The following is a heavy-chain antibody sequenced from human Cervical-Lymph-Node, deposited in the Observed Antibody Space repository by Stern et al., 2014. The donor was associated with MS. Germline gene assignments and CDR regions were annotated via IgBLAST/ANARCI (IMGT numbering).Heavy chain of an antibody. CDR1: GGSISNTNW. V-gene: IGHV4-4*02. J-gene: IGHJ5*01. D-gene: IGHD5-12*01. Sequence: QVQLQESGPGLVKPSGTLSLTCAVSGGSISNTNWWGWVRQTPGMGLEWVGEIYHSGTTNFSPSLKSRVTMSVDKSKNQFSLELKSVTAADTAIYYCARVNSGYNWFDYWGQGTLVTVSS. CDR2: IYHSGTT. CDR3: ARVNSGYNWFDY.